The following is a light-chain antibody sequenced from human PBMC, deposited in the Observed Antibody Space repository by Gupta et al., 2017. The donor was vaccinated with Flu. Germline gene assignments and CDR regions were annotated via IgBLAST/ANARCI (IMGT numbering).Light chain of an antibody. CDR3: SSYTTSRTLV. CDR2: EVT. J-gene: IGLJ3*02. Sequence: QSALTQPASVSGSPGQSIAIPCTGSNSDVGGYNVVSWYQQHPGKAPKLLIYEVTNRPSGVSNRFSGSKSGNTASLTIAGLQAEDEADYYCSSYTTSRTLVFGGGTKLTVL. V-gene: IGLV2-14*01. CDR1: NSDVGGYNV.